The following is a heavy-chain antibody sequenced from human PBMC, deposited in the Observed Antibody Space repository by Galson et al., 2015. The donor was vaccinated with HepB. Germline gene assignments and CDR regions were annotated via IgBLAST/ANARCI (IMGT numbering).Heavy chain of an antibody. J-gene: IGHJ4*02. Sequence: SLRLSCAASGFTFSSYAMHWVRQAPGKGLEWVAVISYDGSNKYYADSVKGRFTISRDNSKNTLYLQMNSLRAEDTAVYYCAKGGEVVVVPAAINYWGQGTLVTVSS. CDR3: AKGGEVVVVPAAINY. V-gene: IGHV3-30*04. CDR2: ISYDGSNK. CDR1: GFTFSSYA. D-gene: IGHD2-2*01.